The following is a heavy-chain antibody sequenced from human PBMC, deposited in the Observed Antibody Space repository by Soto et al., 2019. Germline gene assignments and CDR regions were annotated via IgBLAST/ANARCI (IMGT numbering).Heavy chain of an antibody. J-gene: IGHJ4*02. CDR1: GFTFSSYA. D-gene: IGHD1-7*01. CDR3: ARSHWNYFQGSDY. Sequence: GGSLRLSCAASGFTFSSYAMHWVRQAPGKGLEWVAVISYDGSNKYYADSVKGRFTISRDNSKNTLYLQMNSLRAEDTAVYYCARSHWNYFQGSDYWGQGTLVTVSS. V-gene: IGHV3-30-3*01. CDR2: ISYDGSNK.